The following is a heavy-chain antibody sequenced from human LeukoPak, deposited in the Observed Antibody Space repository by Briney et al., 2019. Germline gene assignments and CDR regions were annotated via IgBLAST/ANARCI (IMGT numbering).Heavy chain of an antibody. V-gene: IGHV3-30*03. Sequence: GRSLRLSCAASGFTFSTYGMHWVRQAPGKGLEWVALISHGGSNEYYADSVKGRFTISRDNAKNTLYLQMNSLRAEDTAVYYCASGLDYDLADHWGQGTLVTVSS. D-gene: IGHD3-3*01. CDR1: GFTFSTYG. J-gene: IGHJ4*02. CDR2: ISHGGSNE. CDR3: ASGLDYDLADH.